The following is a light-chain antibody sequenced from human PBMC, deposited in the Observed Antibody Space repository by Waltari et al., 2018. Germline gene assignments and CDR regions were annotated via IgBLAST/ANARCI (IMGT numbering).Light chain of an antibody. Sequence: QSALTQPASVSGSPGQSITFSCTGPSFDLGTYNYVPWYQSHPGKAPKLMIYDVSKRPSGVSNRFSGSKSGNAASLTISGLQAEDEAYYYCSSYTVNTTLVFGGGTKLTVL. CDR3: SSYTVNTTLV. CDR2: DVS. V-gene: IGLV2-14*03. CDR1: SFDLGTYNY. J-gene: IGLJ3*02.